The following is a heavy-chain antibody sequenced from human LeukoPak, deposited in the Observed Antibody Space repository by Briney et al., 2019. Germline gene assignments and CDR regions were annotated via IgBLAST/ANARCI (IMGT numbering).Heavy chain of an antibody. CDR1: GGSISSYY. Sequence: TASETLSLTCTVSGGSISSYYWSWIRQPPGKGLEWIGYIYYSGSTNYNPSLKSRVTISVDTSKNQFSLKLSSVTAADTAVYYCARTVLLWFGEPQNWFDPWGQGTLVTVSS. CDR3: ARTVLLWFGEPQNWFDP. CDR2: IYYSGST. V-gene: IGHV4-59*12. D-gene: IGHD3-10*01. J-gene: IGHJ5*02.